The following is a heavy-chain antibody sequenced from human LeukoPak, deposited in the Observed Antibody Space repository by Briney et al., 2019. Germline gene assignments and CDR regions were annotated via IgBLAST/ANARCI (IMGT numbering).Heavy chain of an antibody. D-gene: IGHD5-12*01. J-gene: IGHJ4*02. CDR3: ARGPSGYHNT. CDR1: GFTFSSYG. Sequence: QPGRSLRLSCAASGFTFSSYGMHWVRQAPGKGLEWVAFIRYDGSNKYYADSVKGRFTISRDSSKNTLYLQMNSLRAEDTAVYYCARGPSGYHNTGGQGTLVTVSS. CDR2: IRYDGSNK. V-gene: IGHV3-33*01.